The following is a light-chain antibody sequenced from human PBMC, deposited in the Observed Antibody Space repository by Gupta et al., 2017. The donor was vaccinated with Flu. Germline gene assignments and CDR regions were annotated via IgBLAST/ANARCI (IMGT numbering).Light chain of an antibody. Sequence: DIQMTQSPSTLSASVGDRVTITCRASQSISSWLAWYQQKPGKAPKLLIYKASILESGVPSRFSGSGSGTEFTLTISSLQPDDLAAYYCQQYEAYPITFGGGTNVEIK. V-gene: IGKV1-5*03. J-gene: IGKJ4*01. CDR2: KAS. CDR1: QSISSW. CDR3: QQYEAYPIT.